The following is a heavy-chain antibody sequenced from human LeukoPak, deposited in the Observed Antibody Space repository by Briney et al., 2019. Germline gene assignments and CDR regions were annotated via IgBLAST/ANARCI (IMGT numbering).Heavy chain of an antibody. CDR1: GGTFSSYA. Sequence: SVKVSCKASGGTFSSYAISWVRQAPGQGLEWMGRIIPILGIANYAQKFQGRVTITADKSTSTAYMELSSLRSEDTAVYYCARDLSGWYTNWFDPWGREPWSPSPQ. V-gene: IGHV1-69*04. CDR2: IIPILGIA. CDR3: ARDLSGWYTNWFDP. J-gene: IGHJ5*02. D-gene: IGHD6-19*01.